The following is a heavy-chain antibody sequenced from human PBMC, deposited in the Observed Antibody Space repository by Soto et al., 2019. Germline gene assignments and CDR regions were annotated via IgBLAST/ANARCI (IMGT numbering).Heavy chain of an antibody. CDR2: IDPSDSYT. D-gene: IGHD4-17*01. CDR3: ARDYGDYVRFWYYGMDV. Sequence: PGESLKISCKGSGYSFTSYWISWVRQMPGKGLEWMGRIDPSDSYTNYSPSFQGHVTISADKSISTAYLQWSSLKASDTAMYYCARDYGDYVRFWYYGMDVWGQGTTVTVS. J-gene: IGHJ6*02. V-gene: IGHV5-10-1*01. CDR1: GYSFTSYW.